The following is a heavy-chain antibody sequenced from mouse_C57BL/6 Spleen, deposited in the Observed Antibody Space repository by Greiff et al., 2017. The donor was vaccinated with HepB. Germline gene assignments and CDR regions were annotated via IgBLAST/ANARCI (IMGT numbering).Heavy chain of an antibody. D-gene: IGHD1-1*01. CDR1: GYSFSSSW. Sequence: QVQLQQSGPELVKPGASVKISCKASGYSFSSSWMNWVKQRPGKGLEWIGRIYPGDGDTNYNGKFKGKATLTADKSSSTAYMQLSSLTSEDSAVYFCASYYGSSHYAMGYWGQGASVTVSS. J-gene: IGHJ4*01. V-gene: IGHV1-82*01. CDR2: IYPGDGDT. CDR3: ASYYGSSHYAMGY.